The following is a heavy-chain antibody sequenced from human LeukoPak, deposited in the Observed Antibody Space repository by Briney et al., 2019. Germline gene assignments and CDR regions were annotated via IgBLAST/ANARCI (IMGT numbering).Heavy chain of an antibody. CDR3: ARDPVGATIEGYFDY. D-gene: IGHD1-26*01. CDR1: GYTFTSYY. V-gene: IGHV1-46*01. J-gene: IGHJ4*02. CDR2: INPSGGST. Sequence: ASVKVSCKASGYTFTSYYMHWVRQAPGQGLEWMGIINPSGGSTSYAQKFQGRVTMTRDTSTSTVYMELSSLRSEDTAVYYCARDPVGATIEGYFDYWGQGTLVTVSS.